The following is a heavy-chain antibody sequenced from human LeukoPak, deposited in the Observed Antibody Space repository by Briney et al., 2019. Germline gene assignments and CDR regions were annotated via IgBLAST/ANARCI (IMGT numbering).Heavy chain of an antibody. CDR3: AADVDYVWGSYRDFDY. CDR1: GFTFTRST. D-gene: IGHD3-16*02. Sequence: SVKVPCKASGFTFTRSTVQWVRQARGQRLEWIGWIVVGSGNRNDAQEFHERVTITRDMSTSTAYMELSSLRSEDTAVYYCAADVDYVWGSYRDFDYWGQGTLVTVSS. J-gene: IGHJ4*02. CDR2: IVVGSGNR. V-gene: IGHV1-58*01.